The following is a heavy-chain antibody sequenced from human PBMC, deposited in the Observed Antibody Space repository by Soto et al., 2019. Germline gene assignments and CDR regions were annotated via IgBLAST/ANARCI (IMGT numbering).Heavy chain of an antibody. Sequence: SETLSLTCTVSGGSVSSSFYYWGWIRQPPGKGLEWIGSIYYRGDTYYNSSLKSRVTTSVDTSKNQFSLKLSSVTAADTAVYYCERCSRDGEVWAFDYWGHGTLVTVSS. J-gene: IGHJ4*01. D-gene: IGHD2-2*01. CDR2: IYYRGDT. CDR1: GGSVSSSFYY. V-gene: IGHV4-39*01. CDR3: ERCSRDGEVWAFDY.